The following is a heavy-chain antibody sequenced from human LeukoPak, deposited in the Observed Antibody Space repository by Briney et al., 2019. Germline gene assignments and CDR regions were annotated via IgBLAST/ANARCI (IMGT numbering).Heavy chain of an antibody. CDR1: GYTFTSYD. V-gene: IGHV1-8*01. CDR3: ARSSSSSGGIFDY. J-gene: IGHJ4*02. Sequence: ASVKVSCKASGYTFTSYDINWVRQATGQGLEWMGWMNPNSGNTGYAQKFQGRVTMTRNTSISTAYMELSSLRSEDTAVYYCARSSSSSGGIFDYWGQGTLVTVSS. CDR2: MNPNSGNT. D-gene: IGHD6-6*01.